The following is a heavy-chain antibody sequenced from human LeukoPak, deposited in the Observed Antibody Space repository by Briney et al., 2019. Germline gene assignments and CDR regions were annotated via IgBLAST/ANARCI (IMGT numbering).Heavy chain of an antibody. D-gene: IGHD6-19*01. CDR2: ISWNSGSI. CDR3: AKDSSGWDYYFDY. J-gene: IGHJ4*02. Sequence: PGGSLRLSCAASGFTFSSYAMSWVRQAPGKGLEWVSGISWNSGSIGYADSVKGRFTISRDNAKNSLYLQMNSLRAEDTALYYCAKDSSGWDYYFDYWGQGTLVTVSS. V-gene: IGHV3-9*01. CDR1: GFTFSSYA.